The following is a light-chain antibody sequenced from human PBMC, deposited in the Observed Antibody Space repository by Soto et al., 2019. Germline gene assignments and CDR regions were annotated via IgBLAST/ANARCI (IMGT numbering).Light chain of an antibody. J-gene: IGLJ1*01. Sequence: QSALTQSPSASGSPGQSVTISCTGTSXDIGGYNSVSWYQQHPGKAPKVMIYDVTKRPSGVPDRFSGSKSGNTASLTVSALQAEDEADYYCSSYTDRKNLVFGTGTKFTVL. CDR3: SSYTDRKNLV. CDR1: SXDIGGYNS. CDR2: DVT. V-gene: IGLV2-8*01.